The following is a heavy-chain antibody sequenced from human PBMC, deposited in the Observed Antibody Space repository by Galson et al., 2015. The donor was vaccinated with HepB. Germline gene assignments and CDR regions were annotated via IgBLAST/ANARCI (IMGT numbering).Heavy chain of an antibody. D-gene: IGHD2-21*01. CDR1: GFTFTSSA. CDR2: IVVGSGNT. Sequence: SVKVSCKASGFTFTSSAVQWVRQARGQRLEWIGWIVVGSGNTNYAQKFQERVTITRDMSTSTAYMELSSLRSEDTAVYYCAATEEDCGGDCYSEWGYWGQGTLVTVSS. CDR3: AATEEDCGGDCYSEWGY. V-gene: IGHV1-58*01. J-gene: IGHJ4*02.